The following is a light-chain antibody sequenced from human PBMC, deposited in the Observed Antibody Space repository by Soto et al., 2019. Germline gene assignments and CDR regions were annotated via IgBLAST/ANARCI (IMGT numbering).Light chain of an antibody. CDR1: QSISTN. J-gene: IGKJ4*01. V-gene: IGKV3-11*01. Sequence: EIVVTQSPATLSLSPGERATLSCRASQSISTNLAWYQQKPGQAPRLLIYDASNRATGIPARSTGSGSGTDFTLTISSLEPEAFAVYYCQQRSTLPLTFGGGTKVEIK. CDR3: QQRSTLPLT. CDR2: DAS.